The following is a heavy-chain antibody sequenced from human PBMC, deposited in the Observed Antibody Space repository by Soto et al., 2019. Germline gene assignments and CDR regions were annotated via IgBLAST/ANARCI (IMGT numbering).Heavy chain of an antibody. CDR3: ASRKGVTAMDYYFGMDV. Sequence: SETLSLTCTVSGGSISSFGYYWIWIRQHPGKGLEWIVYIYYSGSTYYNPSLKSLAIIADDTSKNQFSLKLSSVTAADTAVYYCASRKGVTAMDYYFGMDVWGQGTTVTVSS. J-gene: IGHJ6*02. D-gene: IGHD2-21*02. CDR2: IYYSGST. V-gene: IGHV4-31*01. CDR1: GGSISSFGYY.